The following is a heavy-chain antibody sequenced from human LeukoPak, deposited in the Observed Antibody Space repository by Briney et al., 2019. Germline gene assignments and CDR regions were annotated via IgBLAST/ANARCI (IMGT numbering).Heavy chain of an antibody. CDR2: IGTAGDT. D-gene: IGHD4-17*01. CDR3: ARVSRGDYVDY. V-gene: IGHV3-13*01. Sequence: GGSLRLSCAASGFTFSSYDMHWVRQATGKGLEWVSAIGTAGDTYYPGSVKGRFTISRDNAKNSLYLQMNSLRAEDTAVYYCARVSRGDYVDYWGQGPLVTVSS. CDR1: GFTFSSYD. J-gene: IGHJ4*02.